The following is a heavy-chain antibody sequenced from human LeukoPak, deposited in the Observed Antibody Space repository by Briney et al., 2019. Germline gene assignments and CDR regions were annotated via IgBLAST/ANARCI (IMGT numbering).Heavy chain of an antibody. CDR1: GGSISNKY. CDR2: IHYNGNT. J-gene: IGHJ5*02. D-gene: IGHD3/OR15-3a*01. Sequence: SETLSLTCTVSGGSISNKYWSWIRQPPGKGLEWIGYIHYNGNTNYNPSLKSRVTMSVDTSKNQFSLKLTSVTAADTAVYHCATLDGRNSYEDFWTGRNWFDPWGQGTLVIVSS. V-gene: IGHV4-59*01. CDR3: ATLDGRNSYEDFWTGRNWFDP.